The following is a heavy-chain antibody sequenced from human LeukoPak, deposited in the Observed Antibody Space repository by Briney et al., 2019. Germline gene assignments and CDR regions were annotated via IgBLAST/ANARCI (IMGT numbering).Heavy chain of an antibody. CDR2: ISYDGSNK. CDR1: GFTFINHY. D-gene: IGHD6-13*01. CDR3: ARDRHSSSWYPSRYYYYGMDV. V-gene: IGHV3-30-3*01. J-gene: IGHJ6*02. Sequence: GGSLRLSCAASGFTFINHYMARVRQAPGKGLEWVAVISYDGSNKYYADSVKGRFTISRDNSKNTLYLQMNSLRAEDTAVYYCARDRHSSSWYPSRYYYYGMDVWGQGTTVTVSS.